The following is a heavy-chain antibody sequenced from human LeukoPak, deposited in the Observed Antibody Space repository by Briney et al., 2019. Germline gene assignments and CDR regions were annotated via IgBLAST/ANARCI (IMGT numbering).Heavy chain of an antibody. V-gene: IGHV3-15*01. J-gene: IGHJ4*02. CDR2: VKSKTNGGTT. D-gene: IGHD4-17*01. Sequence: GGSLRLSCAASGFTFSNAWMSWVRQAPGKGLEWVGRVKSKTNGGTTDYAAPVKGRFTISRDDSKNTLYLQMNSLKTEDTAVYYCTKFDYAAFEYWGQGALVTVSS. CDR3: TKFDYAAFEY. CDR1: GFTFSNAW.